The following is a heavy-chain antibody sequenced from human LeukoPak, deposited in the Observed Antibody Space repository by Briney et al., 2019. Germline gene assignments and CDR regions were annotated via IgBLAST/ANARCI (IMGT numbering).Heavy chain of an antibody. CDR2: ISSSSTYI. V-gene: IGHV3-21*01. D-gene: IGHD2-15*01. J-gene: IGHJ3*02. CDR1: GFTFSSYS. CDR3: ARGRWYCSGGSCFTDAVDI. Sequence: GGSLRLSCAASGFTFSSYSMNWIRKAPGKGLEWVSSISSSSTYIYYADSVKGRFTISRDNAKNSLYLQMNSLRAEDTAVYYCARGRWYCSGGSCFTDAVDIWGQGTMVTVSS.